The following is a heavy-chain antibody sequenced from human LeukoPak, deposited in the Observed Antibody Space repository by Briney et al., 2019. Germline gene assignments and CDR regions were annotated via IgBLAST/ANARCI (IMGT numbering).Heavy chain of an antibody. D-gene: IGHD4-23*01. CDR2: INPSGGST. V-gene: IGHV1-46*01. CDR3: ARAYGGNSPFDY. CDR1: AYTFTDYY. Sequence: ASVKVSCKASAYTFTDYYMYWVRQAPGQGLEWMGIINPSGGSTTYAQKYQGRVTMTRDTSTSTVYMELSSLRSEDTAMYYCARAYGGNSPFDYWGQGSLVTVSS. J-gene: IGHJ4*02.